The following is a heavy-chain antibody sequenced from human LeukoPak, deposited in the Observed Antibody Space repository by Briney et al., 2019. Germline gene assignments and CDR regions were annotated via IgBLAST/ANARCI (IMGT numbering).Heavy chain of an antibody. J-gene: IGHJ6*03. D-gene: IGHD3-22*01. CDR3: AKEAFYYAGRGYDPLSHNYYYMDV. CDR2: ISGSGGST. CDR1: GFTFSSYG. Sequence: PGGSLRLSCAASGFTFSSYGMSWVRQAPGKGLEWVSAISGSGGSTYYADSVKGRFTISRDNSKNTLYLQMMSLRAEDTAVYYCAKEAFYYAGRGYDPLSHNYYYMDVWGKGTTVTVSS. V-gene: IGHV3-23*01.